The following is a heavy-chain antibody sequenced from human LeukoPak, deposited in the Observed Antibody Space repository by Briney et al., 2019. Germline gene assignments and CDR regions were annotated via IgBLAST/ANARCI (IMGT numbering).Heavy chain of an antibody. J-gene: IGHJ4*02. CDR2: MNPNSGDT. D-gene: IGHD4-17*01. Sequence: ASVKVSCKASGQTFPSDDMAWARQATGQGLEWMGWMNPNSGDTGYAQKFQGRVTMTRNTSLSTAYMELSSLRSEVTAVYYWARPVYGDYEADYWGQGTLVTVSS. CDR1: GQTFPSDD. CDR3: ARPVYGDYEADY. V-gene: IGHV1-8*02.